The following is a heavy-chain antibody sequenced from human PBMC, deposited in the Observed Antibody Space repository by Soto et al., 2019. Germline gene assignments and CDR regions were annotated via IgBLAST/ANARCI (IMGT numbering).Heavy chain of an antibody. CDR1: GFTVSSNY. CDR3: AXXXGYSHY. Sequence: EVQLVESGGGLVQPGGSLRLSCAASGFTVSSNYMSWVRQAPGKGLEWVSVIYSGGSTYYADSVKGRFTISRDNSKNTXXXXXXXXXXXXXXXXXXAXXXGYSHYWGQGTLVTVSS. V-gene: IGHV3-66*01. CDR2: IYSGGST. D-gene: IGHD5-18*01. J-gene: IGHJ4*02.